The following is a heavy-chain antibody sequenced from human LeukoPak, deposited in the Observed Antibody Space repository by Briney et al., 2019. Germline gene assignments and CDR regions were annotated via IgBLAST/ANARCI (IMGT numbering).Heavy chain of an antibody. CDR3: ARRRIAVAGFDP. Sequence: GASPQISCDGAGSIFTSYWIGWVRQLPGKGLEWIGNIYPGESDTRYSPSFQGQVTISADKSISTAYLQWSSLKASDTAMYYCARRRIAVAGFDPWGQGTLVTVSS. J-gene: IGHJ5*02. CDR2: IYPGESDT. D-gene: IGHD6-19*01. V-gene: IGHV5-51*01. CDR1: GSIFTSYW.